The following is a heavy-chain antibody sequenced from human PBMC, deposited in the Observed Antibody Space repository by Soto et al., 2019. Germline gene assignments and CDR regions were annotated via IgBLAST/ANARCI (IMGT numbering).Heavy chain of an antibody. D-gene: IGHD3-22*01. CDR1: GFSVSNNY. CDR3: VKGEYYYDSSGYYPFDY. J-gene: IGHJ4*02. V-gene: IGHV3-53*05. Sequence: PGGSLRLSCVVSGFSVSNNYMSWVRQAPGKGLDWVSVIFADGTTYYVDSVKGRFTISRDNSKNTVYLQMSSLRVEDTAVYYCVKGEYYYDSSGYYPFDYWGQGTLVTVSS. CDR2: IFADGTT.